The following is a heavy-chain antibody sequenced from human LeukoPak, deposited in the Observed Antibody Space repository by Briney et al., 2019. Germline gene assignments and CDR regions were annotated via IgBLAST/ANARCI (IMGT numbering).Heavy chain of an antibody. CDR2: ISSSSKYI. D-gene: IGHD4-23*01. J-gene: IGHJ6*03. CDR3: ARDDVTTVVNYYYYYMDV. V-gene: IGHV3-21*01. CDR1: GFTFSSYS. Sequence: PGGSLRLSCAASGFTFSSYSMNWVRQAPGKGLEWVSSISSSSKYIYDADSVKGRFTVSRDNAKNSLYLQMNRLRAEDTAVYYCARDDVTTVVNYYYYYMDVWGKGTTVTVSS.